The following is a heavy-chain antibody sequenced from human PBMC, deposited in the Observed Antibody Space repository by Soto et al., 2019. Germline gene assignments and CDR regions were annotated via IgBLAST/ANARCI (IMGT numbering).Heavy chain of an antibody. V-gene: IGHV3-53*01. D-gene: IGHD3-3*01. CDR1: GFTVSSNY. J-gene: IGHJ4*02. CDR2: IYSGGST. Sequence: GGSLRLSCAAPGFTVSSNYMSWVRQAPGKGLEWVSVIYSGGSTYYADSVKGRFTISRDNSKNTLYLQMNSLRAEDTAVYYCEREFWSGPFDYWGQGTLVTAPQ. CDR3: EREFWSGPFDY.